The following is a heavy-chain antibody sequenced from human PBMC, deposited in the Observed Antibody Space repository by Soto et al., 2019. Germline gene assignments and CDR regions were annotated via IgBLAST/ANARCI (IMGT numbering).Heavy chain of an antibody. Sequence: GGSLRLSCAASGFTFSSYAMHWVRQAPGKGLEYVSAISSNGGSTYYANSVKGRFTISRDNSKNTLYLQMGSLRAEDMAVYYCATNYGDYYYYGMDVCGQGTTVTVSS. V-gene: IGHV3-64*01. D-gene: IGHD4-17*01. CDR3: ATNYGDYYYYGMDV. CDR2: ISSNGGST. CDR1: GFTFSSYA. J-gene: IGHJ6*02.